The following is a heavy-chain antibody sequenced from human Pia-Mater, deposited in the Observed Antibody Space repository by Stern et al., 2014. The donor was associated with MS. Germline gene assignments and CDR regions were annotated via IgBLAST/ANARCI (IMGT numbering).Heavy chain of an antibody. D-gene: IGHD5-12*01. CDR1: GYIFANHW. V-gene: IGHV5-51*03. CDR3: ARRDGSQTGYSYGWVDS. Sequence: VQLVQSGPEVKKPGESLKLSCQGSGYIFANHWIAWVRQKPGKGLEWMGNISPADADTRYTPSFQGQVTMSVDKSINTAYLHLNSLRASDTAMYYCARRDGSQTGYSYGWVDSWGQGSLVIVSS. CDR2: ISPADADT. J-gene: IGHJ4*02.